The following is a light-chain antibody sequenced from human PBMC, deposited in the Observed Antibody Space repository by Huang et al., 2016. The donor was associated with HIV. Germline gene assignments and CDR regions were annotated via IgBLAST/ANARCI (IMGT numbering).Light chain of an antibody. CDR1: QSVLYRSNNKNY. V-gene: IGKV4-1*01. CDR2: CAS. CDR3: QQYYDALIT. J-gene: IGKJ5*01. Sequence: DIVMTQSPDSLAVSLGGRATIKCKSSQSVLYRSNNKNYVAWYQHKSGQPPKLLIYCASSRESGVPDRFSGSGSGTDFTLTISRLQAEDVAVYYCQQYYDALITFGQGTRLEVK.